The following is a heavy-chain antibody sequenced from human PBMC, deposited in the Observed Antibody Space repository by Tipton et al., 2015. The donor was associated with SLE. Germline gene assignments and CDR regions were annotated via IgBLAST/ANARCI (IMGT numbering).Heavy chain of an antibody. CDR1: GFTFSSSW. CDR2: IKQDGNEI. V-gene: IGHV3-7*01. D-gene: IGHD5-24*01. CDR3: AKDRALESFQH. J-gene: IGHJ1*01. Sequence: SLRLSCAVSGFTFSSSWMTWVRQAPGKGLEWVANIKQDGNEIYYVDSVKGRFSISRDNAKNSLYLQMNSLRAEDTAVYYCAKDRALESFQHWGQGTLVTVSS.